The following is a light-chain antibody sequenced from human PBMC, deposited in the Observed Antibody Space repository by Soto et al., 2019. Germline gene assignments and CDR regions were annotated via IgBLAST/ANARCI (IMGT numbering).Light chain of an antibody. J-gene: IGLJ2*01. CDR2: SNN. V-gene: IGLV1-44*01. CDR3: AAWDDSLNGPVV. CDR1: TSNIGSNP. Sequence: QSVLTQPPSASGTPGQRVTISCSGSTSNIGSNPVNWYQQLPGTAPKLLIYSNNPRPSGVPDRYSGSKSGTSASLAISGLQSEDEADYYCAAWDDSLNGPVVFGGGTKLTVL.